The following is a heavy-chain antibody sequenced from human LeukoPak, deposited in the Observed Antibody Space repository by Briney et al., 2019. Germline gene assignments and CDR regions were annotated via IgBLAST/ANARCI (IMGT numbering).Heavy chain of an antibody. CDR2: ISSSSGYI. CDR3: AGGSLLWSAFDI. CDR1: GFTLSTYS. Sequence: TGGSLRLSCAASGFTLSTYSMNGVRQAPGKGLQWVSSISSSSGYIYYADSVKGRFTISRDNAKNSLYLQMNSLRAEDTAVYYCAGGSLLWSAFDIWGQGTMVTVSS. D-gene: IGHD2-2*01. J-gene: IGHJ3*02. V-gene: IGHV3-21*01.